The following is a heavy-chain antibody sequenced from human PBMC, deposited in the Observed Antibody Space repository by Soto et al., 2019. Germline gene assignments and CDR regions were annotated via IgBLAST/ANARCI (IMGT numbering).Heavy chain of an antibody. CDR3: ARAFFYQGSDSRGYSFAAFDF. Sequence: QVQLVQSGAEVKNPGASVKVSCKASGYTFTSSGMSWVRQAPGQGLEGLGWISAHTVSSEYAQRFPGRVTMSILRSTRTDYMVLRSLRSDDTAVYYCARAFFYQGSDSRGYSFAAFDFWGPGTLVTVSS. V-gene: IGHV1-18*01. CDR1: GYTFTSSG. J-gene: IGHJ3*01. CDR2: ISAHTVSS. D-gene: IGHD3-22*01.